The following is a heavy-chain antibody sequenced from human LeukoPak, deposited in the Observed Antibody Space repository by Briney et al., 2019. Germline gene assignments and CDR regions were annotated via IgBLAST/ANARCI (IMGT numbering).Heavy chain of an antibody. V-gene: IGHV3-53*01. Sequence: PGGSLRLSCSASGFTFSSYAMHWVRQAPGKGLEWVSVISRGGDTYYAESVKGRFTIYRDNSKNTLYLQMNNLRVEDTAVYYCARFYCTGDSDSCYAMDVWGQGTTVTVSS. CDR2: ISRGGDT. D-gene: IGHD2-8*02. CDR3: ARFYCTGDSDSCYAMDV. J-gene: IGHJ6*02. CDR1: GFTFSSYA.